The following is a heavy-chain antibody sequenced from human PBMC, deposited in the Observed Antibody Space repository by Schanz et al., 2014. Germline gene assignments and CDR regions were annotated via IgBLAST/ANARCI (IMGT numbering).Heavy chain of an antibody. D-gene: IGHD5-18*01. Sequence: QVQLVESGGGVVQPGRSLRLSCAASGFTFSNYAMHWVRQAPGKGLEWVAVVSYTENNNDGSNKYYADSVKGRFTISRDNSKNMLYLQMNSLTAEDTAMYYCATGAEARGHRYGYIWGQGTLVTVSS. CDR2: VSYTENNNDGSNK. CDR3: ATGAEARGHRYGYI. CDR1: GFTFSNYA. V-gene: IGHV3-30*14. J-gene: IGHJ4*02.